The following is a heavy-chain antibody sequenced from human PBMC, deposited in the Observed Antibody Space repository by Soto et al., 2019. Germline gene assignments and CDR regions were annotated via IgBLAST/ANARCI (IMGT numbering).Heavy chain of an antibody. J-gene: IGHJ3*02. CDR3: AIGRAGMATILDAFDI. CDR2: IVPIFGTA. CDR1: GGTFSSYA. V-gene: IGHV1-69*01. Sequence: QVQLVQSGAEVKKPGSSVKVSCKASGGTFSSYAISWVRQAPGQGLEWMGGIVPIFGTANYAQKFQGRVTITADESTSTAYMELSSLRSEDTAVYYCAIGRAGMATILDAFDIWGQGTMVTVSS. D-gene: IGHD5-12*01.